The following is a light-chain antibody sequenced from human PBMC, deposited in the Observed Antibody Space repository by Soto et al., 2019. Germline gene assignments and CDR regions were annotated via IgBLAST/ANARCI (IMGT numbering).Light chain of an antibody. Sequence: EIVMTQSPATLSVSPGARATLSCRASQSVRSKLAWYQQKLGQAPRLLIYGASTRATGIPARFSGSGSGTEFSLTVSSLQSEDFALYYCQQDDNWPAMYTFGRGTKLEIK. CDR1: QSVRSK. J-gene: IGKJ2*01. V-gene: IGKV3-15*01. CDR2: GAS. CDR3: QQDDNWPAMYT.